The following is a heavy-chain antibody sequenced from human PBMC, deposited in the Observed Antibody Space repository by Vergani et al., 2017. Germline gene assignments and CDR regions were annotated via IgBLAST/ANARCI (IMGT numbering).Heavy chain of an antibody. J-gene: IGHJ3*02. Sequence: QLQLQESGPGLVKPSETLSLTCTVSGGSISSSSYYWGWIRQPPGKGLEWIGSIYYSGSAYYNPSLKSRVTISVDTSKNQFSLRLRSVTAADTAVYFCARRKGVPYYYGSGSYGDAFDIWGQGTMVTVSS. V-gene: IGHV4-39*01. CDR3: ARRKGVPYYYGSGSYGDAFDI. CDR2: IYYSGSA. D-gene: IGHD3-10*01. CDR1: GGSISSSSYY.